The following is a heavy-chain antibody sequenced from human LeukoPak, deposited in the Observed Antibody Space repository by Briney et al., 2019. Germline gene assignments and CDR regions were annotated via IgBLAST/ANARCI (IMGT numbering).Heavy chain of an antibody. CDR2: ISWNSGSI. D-gene: IGHD5-12*01. J-gene: IGHJ4*02. Sequence: GGSLRLSCVASGFTFDDYAMHWVRQAPGKGLEWVSGISWNSGSIGYADSVKGRFTISRDNAKNSLYLQMNSLRAEDTALYYCAKDQAPDIVATVTFDYWGQGTLVTVSS. CDR1: GFTFDDYA. CDR3: AKDQAPDIVATVTFDY. V-gene: IGHV3-9*01.